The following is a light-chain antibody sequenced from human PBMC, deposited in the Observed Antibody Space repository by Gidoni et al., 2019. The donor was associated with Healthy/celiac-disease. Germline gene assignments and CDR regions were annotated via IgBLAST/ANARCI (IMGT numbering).Light chain of an antibody. CDR1: SSDVGGYNY. Sequence: QSALPQPASVSGSPGQSITTSCTGTSSDVGGYNYVSWYQQHPGKAPKLMIYEVSNRPSGVSNRFPGSQSGNTASLTISGLQTEDEADYYCSSYTSSSTRVFGTGTKVTVL. V-gene: IGLV2-14*01. J-gene: IGLJ1*01. CDR2: EVS. CDR3: SSYTSSSTRV.